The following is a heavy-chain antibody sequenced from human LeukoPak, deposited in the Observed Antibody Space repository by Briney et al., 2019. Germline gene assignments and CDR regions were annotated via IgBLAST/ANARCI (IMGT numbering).Heavy chain of an antibody. CDR2: ISSSSSYI. CDR3: ARVRDYYDRDAFDI. CDR1: GFTFSSYS. D-gene: IGHD3-22*01. Sequence: PGGSLRLSCAASGFTFSSYSMNWVRQAPGKGLEWVSSISSSSSYIYYADSVKGRFTISRDNAKNSLYLQMNSLRAEDTVVYYCARVRDYYDRDAFDIWGQGTMVTVSS. V-gene: IGHV3-21*01. J-gene: IGHJ3*02.